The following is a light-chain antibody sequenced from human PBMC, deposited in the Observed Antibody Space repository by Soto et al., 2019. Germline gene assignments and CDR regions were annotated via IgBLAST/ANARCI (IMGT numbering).Light chain of an antibody. V-gene: IGKV4-1*01. CDR2: WAS. Sequence: DFVMTQSPDSLAVSLGERATINCKSSRSVLSSSDNRNNLAWFQQKPGQPPKLIMFWASTRKSGVPDRFSGGGSGTDFTLTISSLQAEDVAVYYCQQYHSDPITFGQGTRLEIK. J-gene: IGKJ5*01. CDR3: QQYHSDPIT. CDR1: RSVLSSSDNRNN.